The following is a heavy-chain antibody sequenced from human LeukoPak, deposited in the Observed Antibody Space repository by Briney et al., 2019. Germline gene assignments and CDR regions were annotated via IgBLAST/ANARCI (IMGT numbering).Heavy chain of an antibody. D-gene: IGHD2-15*01. CDR3: ARARLYCSGGSCYSGYYYGMDV. CDR1: GGSISSGDYY. V-gene: IGHV4-30-4*01. Sequence: PSQTLSLPCTVSGGSISSGDYYWRWIRQPPGKGLEWNGYIYYSGSTYYNPSLKSRVTISVDTSKNQFSLKLSSVTAADTAVYYCARARLYCSGGSCYSGYYYGMDVWGKGTTVTVSS. J-gene: IGHJ6*04. CDR2: IYYSGST.